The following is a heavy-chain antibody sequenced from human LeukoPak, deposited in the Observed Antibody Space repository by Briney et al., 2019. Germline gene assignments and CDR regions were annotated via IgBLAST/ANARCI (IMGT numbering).Heavy chain of an antibody. V-gene: IGHV3-11*01. Sequence: GGSLRLSCAASGFTFSDYYMSWIRQAPGKGLEGVSYIISSGSTIYYADSVKGRFTISRDNAKNSLYLQMNSLRAEDTAVYYCARGQGYNSYPFDYWGQGTLVTVSS. D-gene: IGHD1-20*01. CDR3: ARGQGYNSYPFDY. CDR2: IISSGSTI. J-gene: IGHJ4*02. CDR1: GFTFSDYY.